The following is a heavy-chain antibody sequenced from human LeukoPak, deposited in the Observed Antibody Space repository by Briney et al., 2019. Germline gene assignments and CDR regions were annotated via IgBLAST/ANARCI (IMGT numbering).Heavy chain of an antibody. Sequence: ASVKVSCKASGYTFTRYDINWVRQATGLWLEWMGWMNPNSGNTGYAQKFQGRVTMTRNTSISTAYMELSSLRSEDTAVYYCARGSIFWPTADRWFDPWGQGTLVTVSS. V-gene: IGHV1-8*01. J-gene: IGHJ5*02. CDR1: GYTFTRYD. CDR3: ARGSIFWPTADRWFDP. CDR2: MNPNSGNT. D-gene: IGHD3-9*01.